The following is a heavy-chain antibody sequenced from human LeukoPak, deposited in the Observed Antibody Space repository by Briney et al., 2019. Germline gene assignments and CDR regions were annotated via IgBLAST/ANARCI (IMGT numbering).Heavy chain of an antibody. J-gene: IGHJ6*03. CDR2: INPNSGGT. Sequence: ASVKVSCKASGYTFTGYYMHWVRQAPGQGLEWMGRINPNSGGTNYAQKFQGRVTMTRDTSISTAYMELSRLRSDDTAVYYCARDHGVWFGDFNYYYMDVWGKGTTVTVSS. V-gene: IGHV1-2*06. CDR3: ARDHGVWFGDFNYYYMDV. CDR1: GYTFTGYY. D-gene: IGHD3-10*01.